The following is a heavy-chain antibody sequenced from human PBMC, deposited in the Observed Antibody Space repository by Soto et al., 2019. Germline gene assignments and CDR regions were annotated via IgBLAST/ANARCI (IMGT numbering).Heavy chain of an antibody. D-gene: IGHD3-22*01. CDR2: IYSGGST. Sequence: EVQLVESGGGLIQPGWSLRLSCAASGFTVSSNYMSWVRQAPGKGLEWVSVIYSGGSTYYAESVKGRFTIYRDNSKNTRYLQMNSLRAEDTAVYYCARDRSYYYDSSGPIYWGQGTLVTVSS. CDR3: ARDRSYYYDSSGPIY. CDR1: GFTVSSNY. J-gene: IGHJ4*02. V-gene: IGHV3-53*01.